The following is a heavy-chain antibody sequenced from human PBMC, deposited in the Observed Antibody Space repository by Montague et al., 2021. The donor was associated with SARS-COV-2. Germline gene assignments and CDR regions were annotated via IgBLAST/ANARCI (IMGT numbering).Heavy chain of an antibody. CDR2: ISSSGSTI. J-gene: IGHJ6*02. Sequence: SRRLSCAASGFPFSSYEMNWVRQAPGKGLEWVSYISSSGSTIYYADSVKGRFTISRDNAKNSLYLQMNSLRAEDTAVYYCAREPRETGSDWYYDFWSGYSLPRGYYYYGMDVWGQGTTVTVSS. D-gene: IGHD3-3*01. V-gene: IGHV3-48*03. CDR1: GFPFSSYE. CDR3: AREPRETGSDWYYDFWSGYSLPRGYYYYGMDV.